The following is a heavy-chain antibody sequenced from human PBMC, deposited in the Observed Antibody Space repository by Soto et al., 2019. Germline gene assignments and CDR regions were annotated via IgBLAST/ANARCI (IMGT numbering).Heavy chain of an antibody. Sequence: QVQLVQSGAEVKKPGSSVKVSCKASGGTFSSYAISWVRQAPGQGLEWMGGIIPIFGTANYAQKFQGRVTITADESTSTAYMELSSLRSEDTAVYYCARYCSGGSCYPYYYYGMDVWGQGTTVTVSS. CDR3: ARYCSGGSCYPYYYYGMDV. CDR2: IIPIFGTA. V-gene: IGHV1-69*01. CDR1: GGTFSSYA. D-gene: IGHD2-15*01. J-gene: IGHJ6*02.